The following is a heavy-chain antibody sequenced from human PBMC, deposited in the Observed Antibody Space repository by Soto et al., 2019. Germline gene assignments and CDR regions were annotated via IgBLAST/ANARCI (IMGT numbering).Heavy chain of an antibody. D-gene: IGHD1-1*01. V-gene: IGHV1-8*01. Sequence: ASVKVSCKASGYAFGDYDISWVRQAPGQGLEWMGWMNPNSANTGYAQKFQGRVSMTRDMSISTAYMELSRLRPEDTAIYYCARMATYGTLNWFDPWGQGALVTVSS. CDR2: MNPNSANT. J-gene: IGHJ5*02. CDR1: GYAFGDYD. CDR3: ARMATYGTLNWFDP.